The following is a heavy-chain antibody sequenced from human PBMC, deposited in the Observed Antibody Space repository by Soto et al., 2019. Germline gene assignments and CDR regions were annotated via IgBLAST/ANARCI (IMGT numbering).Heavy chain of an antibody. CDR1: GGSISSSSYY. V-gene: IGHV4-39*01. CDR2: IYHSGST. J-gene: IGHJ4*02. CDR3: ARQDIVLMVYANDY. D-gene: IGHD2-8*01. Sequence: QLQLQESGPGLVKPSETLSLTCTVSGGSISSSSYYWGWIRQPPVKGLEWIGSIYHSGSTYYNPSLKRRVTISVDTSKNQFSLKLSSVTAADTAVYYCARQDIVLMVYANDYWGQGTLVTVSS.